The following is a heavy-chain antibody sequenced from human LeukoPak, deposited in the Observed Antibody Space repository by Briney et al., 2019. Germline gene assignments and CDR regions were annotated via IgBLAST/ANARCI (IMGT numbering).Heavy chain of an antibody. J-gene: IGHJ3*01. D-gene: IGHD2-2*01. CDR1: GYSFTTYW. CDR2: IYPGDYDT. CDR3: ARRRYCSSTSCYEGAFDL. V-gene: IGHV5-51*01. Sequence: GESLKISCKGSGYSFTTYWIAWVRQMPGKGLEWMGVIYPGDYDTRYSPSFQGQVTISADKSITTAYLQWSSLKASDTAMYYCARRRYCSSTSCYEGAFDLWGQGTMVTVSS.